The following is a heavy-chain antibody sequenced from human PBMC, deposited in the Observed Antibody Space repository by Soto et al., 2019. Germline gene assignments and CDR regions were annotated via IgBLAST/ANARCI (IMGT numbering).Heavy chain of an antibody. CDR1: GGSISSYY. CDR2: IYYSGST. J-gene: IGHJ4*02. V-gene: IGHV4-59*01. CDR3: ARGLDYGDYLDY. Sequence: SETLSLTCTVSGGSISSYYWSWIRQPPGKGLEWIGYIYYSGSTNYNPSLKSRVTISVDTSKNQFSLKLSPVTAADTAVYYCARGLDYGDYLDYWGQGTLVTVSS. D-gene: IGHD3-16*01.